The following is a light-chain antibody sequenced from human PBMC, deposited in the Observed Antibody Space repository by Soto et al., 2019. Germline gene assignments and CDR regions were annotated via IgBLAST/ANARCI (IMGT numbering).Light chain of an antibody. V-gene: IGLV2-14*01. CDR3: SSYTSLSTVV. CDR1: SSDVGAYMY. CDR2: EVT. Sequence: QPVLTQPASVSGSPGQSITISCTGTSSDVGAYMYVSWYQQHPGKAPKLMIFEVTNRPSGVSDRFSGAKSGNTASLTISGLQAEDEADYYCSSYTSLSTVVFGGGTKLTVL. J-gene: IGLJ2*01.